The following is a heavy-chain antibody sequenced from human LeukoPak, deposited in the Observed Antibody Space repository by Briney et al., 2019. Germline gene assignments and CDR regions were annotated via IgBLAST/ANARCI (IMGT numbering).Heavy chain of an antibody. J-gene: IGHJ4*02. Sequence: SETLSLTCTISGASISTYYWTWIRQPAGKGLEWIGRIYTSGTTIYNPSLKNRVTMSVDTSKNQFSLKLSSVTAADTAVYYCARGYGDYVGIENYFDYWGQGTLVTVSS. V-gene: IGHV4-4*07. CDR1: GASISTYY. CDR3: ARGYGDYVGIENYFDY. CDR2: IYTSGTT. D-gene: IGHD4-17*01.